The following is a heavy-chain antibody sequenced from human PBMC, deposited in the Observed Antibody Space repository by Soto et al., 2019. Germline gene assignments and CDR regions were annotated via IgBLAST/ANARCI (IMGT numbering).Heavy chain of an antibody. J-gene: IGHJ4*02. CDR2: ISNDGGNT. Sequence: QVQLVESGGGVVQPGRSLKLSCAASEFTFSSYTMYWVRQAPGKGLEWVAGISNDGGNTYYPDSVKGRFTISRDNSKNTLYLEMNSLRAEDTALYSRAREWSISVAALGYWGQGTLVTVSA. CDR3: AREWSISVAALGY. D-gene: IGHD6-19*01. V-gene: IGHV3-30-3*01. CDR1: EFTFSSYT.